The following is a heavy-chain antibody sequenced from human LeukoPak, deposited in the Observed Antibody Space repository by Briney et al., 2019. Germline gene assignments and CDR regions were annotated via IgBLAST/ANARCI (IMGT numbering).Heavy chain of an antibody. D-gene: IGHD6-19*01. Sequence: GGSLRLSCAASGFTFSSYAMSWVRQAPGKGLEWVSAISGSGGSTYYADSVKGRFTISRDNSENTLYLQMNSLRDEDTAVYYCARDYRSSSGWTVDYWGQGTLVTVSS. CDR3: ARDYRSSSGWTVDY. CDR1: GFTFSSYA. CDR2: ISGSGGST. V-gene: IGHV3-23*01. J-gene: IGHJ4*02.